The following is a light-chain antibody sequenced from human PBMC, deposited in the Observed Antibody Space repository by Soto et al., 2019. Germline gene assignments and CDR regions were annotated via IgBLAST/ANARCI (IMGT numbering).Light chain of an antibody. CDR1: QAIRND. Sequence: AIQMTQSPSSLSASVGDRVTISCRTSQAIRNDLGWYQQKPGKAPKLLIYAASTLQVGVPSRFSGSGSGTDFTLTISSLQPEDFATYYCLQDYNSPWTFGQGTKLEIK. CDR3: LQDYNSPWT. V-gene: IGKV1-6*01. J-gene: IGKJ1*01. CDR2: AAS.